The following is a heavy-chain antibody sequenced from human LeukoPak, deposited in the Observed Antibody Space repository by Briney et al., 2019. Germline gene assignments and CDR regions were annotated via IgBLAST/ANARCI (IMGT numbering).Heavy chain of an antibody. J-gene: IGHJ4*02. CDR1: GGSISSSDYY. Sequence: SETLSLTCTVSGGSISSSDYYWSWIRQPPGKGLEWIGYIYYSGSTYYNPSLKSRVTISLDTSKNQFSLKLSSVTAADTAVYYCAREAGRWLQFDYWGQGTLVTVSS. V-gene: IGHV4-30-4*01. D-gene: IGHD5-24*01. CDR3: AREAGRWLQFDY. CDR2: IYYSGST.